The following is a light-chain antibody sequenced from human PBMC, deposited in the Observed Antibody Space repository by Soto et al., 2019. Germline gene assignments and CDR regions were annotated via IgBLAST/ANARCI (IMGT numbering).Light chain of an antibody. V-gene: IGLV2-23*01. J-gene: IGLJ1*01. Sequence: QSPLTQPASVSGSPGQSITISCTGTSSDVGSYNLVSWYQQHPGKAPKLMIYEGSKRPSGVSNRFSGSKSGNTASLTISGLQAEDEADYYCCSYAGSSTSYVFGTGTKVTVL. CDR1: SSDVGSYNL. CDR2: EGS. CDR3: CSYAGSSTSYV.